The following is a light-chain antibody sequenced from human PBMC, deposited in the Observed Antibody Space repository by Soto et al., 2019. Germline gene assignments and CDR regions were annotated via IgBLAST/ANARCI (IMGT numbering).Light chain of an antibody. CDR3: QKYDSAPT. Sequence: DIQMTQSPSSLSASVGDRVTITCRASQGISNALAWYQQRPGKVPKLLMYAASTLQSGVPSRFSGSGSGTDFTRTISSLQPEDVATYYCQKYDSAPTFGQGTKVDIK. CDR2: AAS. J-gene: IGKJ1*01. V-gene: IGKV1-27*01. CDR1: QGISNA.